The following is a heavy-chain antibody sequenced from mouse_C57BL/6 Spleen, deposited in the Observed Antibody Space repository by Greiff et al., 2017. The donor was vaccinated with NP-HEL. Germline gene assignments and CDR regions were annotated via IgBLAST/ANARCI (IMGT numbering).Heavy chain of an antibody. CDR3: AREDSNLYYFDY. CDR1: GYAFTNYL. Sequence: QVQLQQSGAELVRPGTSVKVSCKASGYAFTNYLIEWVKQRPGQGLVWIGVINPGSGGTNYNEKFKGKATLTADKSSSTAYMQLSSLTSEDSAVYFCAREDSNLYYFDYWGQGTTLTVSS. D-gene: IGHD2-5*01. V-gene: IGHV1-54*01. CDR2: INPGSGGT. J-gene: IGHJ2*01.